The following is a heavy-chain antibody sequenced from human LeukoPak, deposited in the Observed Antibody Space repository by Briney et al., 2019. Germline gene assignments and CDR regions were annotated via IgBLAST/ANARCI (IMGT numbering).Heavy chain of an antibody. V-gene: IGHV3-21*01. D-gene: IGHD3-10*02. CDR2: ISSSSSYI. CDR1: GFTFSSYS. J-gene: IGHJ4*02. CDR3: ARVVYVRGVTLRELDY. Sequence: PGGSLRLSCAASGFTFSSYSMNWVRQAPGKGLEWVSSISSSSSYIYYADSVKGRFTISRDNAKNSPYLQMNSLRAEDTAVYYCARVVYVRGVTLRELDYWGQGTLVTVSS.